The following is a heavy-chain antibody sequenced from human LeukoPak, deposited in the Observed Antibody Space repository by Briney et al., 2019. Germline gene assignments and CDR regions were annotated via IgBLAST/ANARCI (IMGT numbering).Heavy chain of an antibody. V-gene: IGHV3-74*01. J-gene: IGHJ4*02. Sequence: GGSLRLSCAASGFTFSSHWMHWVRQAPGKGLVCVARIKSDGTYRDYGDSVRGRFTISRDNAKDTLYLQMNSLRVEDTAVYYCAKSDYFDSWGQGTLVTVSS. CDR1: GFTFSSHW. CDR2: IKSDGTYR. CDR3: AKSDYFDS.